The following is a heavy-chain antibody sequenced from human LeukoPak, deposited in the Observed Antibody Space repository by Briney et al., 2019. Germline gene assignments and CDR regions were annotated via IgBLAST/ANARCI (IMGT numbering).Heavy chain of an antibody. CDR2: IYSGGTT. CDR1: GFTVSSNY. D-gene: IGHD3-22*01. CDR3: ARDREMIVVTNEEGVFDY. V-gene: IGHV3-53*01. Sequence: GGSLRLSCTASGFTVSSNYMSWVRQAPGKGLEWVSVIYSGGTTYYADSVKGRFTISRDNAKNSLHLQMNSLRAEDTAVYYCARDREMIVVTNEEGVFDYWGQGSLVTVSS. J-gene: IGHJ4*02.